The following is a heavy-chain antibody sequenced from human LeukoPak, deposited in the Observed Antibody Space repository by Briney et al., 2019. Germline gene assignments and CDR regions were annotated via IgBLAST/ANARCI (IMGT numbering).Heavy chain of an antibody. CDR2: IYSGGST. V-gene: IGHV3-66*01. CDR3: ARDPRSASAAGTNDAFDI. CDR1: GFTVSSNY. J-gene: IGHJ3*02. Sequence: GGSLRLSCAASGFTVSSNYMSWVRQAPGKGLEWVSVIYSGGSTYYADSVKGRFTISRDNSKNTLYLQMNSLRAEDTAVYYCARDPRSASAAGTNDAFDIWGQGTMVTVSS. D-gene: IGHD6-13*01.